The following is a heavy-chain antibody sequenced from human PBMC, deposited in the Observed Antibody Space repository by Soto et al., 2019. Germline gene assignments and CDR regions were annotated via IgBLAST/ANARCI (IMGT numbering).Heavy chain of an antibody. CDR3: TRAGASDWNYVSTSS. J-gene: IGHJ5*01. Sequence: ASVKVSCKASGYTFTSYGIHWVRQAPGQRLEWMGWINAANGDTKYSPKFQGRVTITRDTSASTAYMELSSLRSEDTAVYYCTRAGASDWNYVSTSSWGHGTLVTVSS. V-gene: IGHV1-3*01. D-gene: IGHD1-7*01. CDR2: INAANGDT. CDR1: GYTFTSYG.